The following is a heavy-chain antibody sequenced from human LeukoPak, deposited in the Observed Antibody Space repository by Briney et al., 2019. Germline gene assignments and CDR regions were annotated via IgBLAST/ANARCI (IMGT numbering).Heavy chain of an antibody. J-gene: IGHJ4*02. V-gene: IGHV3-64D*09. CDR3: VKDRSSSSSRYFDY. CDR2: ISSNAVST. CDR1: GFIFSSYA. Sequence: GGSLRLSCSASGFIFSSYAIHWVRQAPGKGLECVSSISSNAVSTFYAESVRGRFTISRDNSKNTLFLQMTSLRDEDTAVYYCVKDRSSSSSRYFDYWGQGTLVTASS. D-gene: IGHD6-13*01.